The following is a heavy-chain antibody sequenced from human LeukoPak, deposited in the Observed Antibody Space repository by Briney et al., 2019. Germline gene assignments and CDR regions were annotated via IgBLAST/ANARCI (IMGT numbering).Heavy chain of an antibody. J-gene: IGHJ4*02. CDR3: ATVKASYFDSTCYYFDY. V-gene: IGHV1-8*03. D-gene: IGHD3-22*01. CDR2: MNPNSGNT. Sequence: ASVKVSCKASGYTFTSYDINWVRQASGQGLEWMGWMNPNSGNTGYAQKFQGRVTITRNPSISTAYMELSSLRSEDTAVYYCATVKASYFDSTCYYFDYWGQGTLVTVSS. CDR1: GYTFTSYD.